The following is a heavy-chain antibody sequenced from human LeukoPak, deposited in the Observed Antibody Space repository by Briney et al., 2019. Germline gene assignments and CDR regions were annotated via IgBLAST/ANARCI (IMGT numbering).Heavy chain of an antibody. V-gene: IGHV5-51*01. CDR1: GYSFTSYW. CDR3: ARLDLGYCSGGSCSYDY. Sequence: GESLKISCKGSGYSFTSYWIGWVRQMPGKGLEWMGIIYPGDSDTRYSPSFQGQVTITADKSISTAYLQWSSLKASDTAMYYCARLDLGYCSGGSCSYDYCGQGTLVTVSS. CDR2: IYPGDSDT. J-gene: IGHJ4*02. D-gene: IGHD2-15*01.